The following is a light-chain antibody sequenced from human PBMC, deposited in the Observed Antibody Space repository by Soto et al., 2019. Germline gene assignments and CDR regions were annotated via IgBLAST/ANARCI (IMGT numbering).Light chain of an antibody. V-gene: IGLV7-46*01. CDR2: DIS. CDR3: LLTYSDAVV. CDR1: TGAVTSGHY. Sequence: QAVVTQEPSLTVSPGGTVTLTCGSSTGAVTSGHYPYWFQQKPGQAPRTLIYDISKKHSWTPARFSGSLLGDKAALTLSGVQPEDEAEYYCLLTYSDAVVFGGGTKSPS. J-gene: IGLJ3*02.